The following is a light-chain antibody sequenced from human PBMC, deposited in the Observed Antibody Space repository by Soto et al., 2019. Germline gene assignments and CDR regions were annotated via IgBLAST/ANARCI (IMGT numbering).Light chain of an antibody. J-gene: IGKJ1*01. CDR3: HQRQSWPRT. Sequence: EIGLSQSPATLSSTPGERATLSCSASQTVNSRLAWYQHKPGQAPRLLIYHTSNRATGIPARFSGSGSGTDFTLTISSLEPEDFAVYYCHQRQSWPRTFGQGTKVDIK. CDR2: HTS. CDR1: QTVNSR. V-gene: IGKV3-11*01.